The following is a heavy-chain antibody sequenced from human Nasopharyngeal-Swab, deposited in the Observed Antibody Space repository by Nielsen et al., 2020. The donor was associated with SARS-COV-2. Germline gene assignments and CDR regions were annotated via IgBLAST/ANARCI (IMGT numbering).Heavy chain of an antibody. V-gene: IGHV3-23*01. J-gene: IGHJ4*02. CDR2: ISGSTGRT. CDR1: GFTFSTYA. D-gene: IGHD6-19*01. CDR3: TKDHVRGWQLDS. Sequence: GGSLRPSCAASGFTFSTYAMAWVRQAPGKGLEWVSAISGSTGRTYYADSVQGRFAISRDNSKNTLSLQMNNLRAEDTAVYYCTKDHVRGWQLDSWGQGTLVTVSS.